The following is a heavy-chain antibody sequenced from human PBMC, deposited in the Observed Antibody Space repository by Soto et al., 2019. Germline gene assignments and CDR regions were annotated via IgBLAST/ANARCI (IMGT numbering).Heavy chain of an antibody. D-gene: IGHD2-21*01. Sequence: PGGYLRLSCAASGFIFGNAWMNWVRQAPGKGLEWVGRIKSKTDGGTTDYAAPVKGRFTLSRDDSKNMLYLQMNSLRTEDTAVYYCTTRPAPVDGYNFDYWGQGT. CDR3: TTRPAPVDGYNFDY. CDR1: GFIFGNAW. CDR2: IKSKTDGGTT. J-gene: IGHJ4*02. V-gene: IGHV3-15*07.